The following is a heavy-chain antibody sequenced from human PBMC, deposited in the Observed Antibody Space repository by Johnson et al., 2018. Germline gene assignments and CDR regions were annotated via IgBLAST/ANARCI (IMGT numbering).Heavy chain of an antibody. CDR1: GFTFITYG. Sequence: QVQLGESGGGVVQPGRSLRLSCAASGFTFITYGMHWGRTAPGKGLEWVALLWHEGSNKNKAASVKGRFTTSRDNSKNTLYLQMNSRRAEDTAVYYCAREYDSSGYYLEYFQHWGQGTLVTVSS. CDR2: LWHEGSNK. D-gene: IGHD3-22*01. J-gene: IGHJ1*01. CDR3: AREYDSSGYYLEYFQH. V-gene: IGHV3-33*01.